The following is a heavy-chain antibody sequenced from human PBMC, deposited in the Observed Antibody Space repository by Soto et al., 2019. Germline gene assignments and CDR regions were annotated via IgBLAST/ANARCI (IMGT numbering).Heavy chain of an antibody. J-gene: IGHJ6*02. CDR2: IYPGDSGT. CDR1: GYSFTSYW. Sequence: PGESLKISCKGSGYSFTSYWIGWVRQMPGKGLEWMGIIYPGDSGTRYSPSFQGQVTISADKSISTAYLQWSSLKASDTATYYCARQVSGVAARYYYYYGMDVWGQGTTVTV. CDR3: ARQVSGVAARYYYYYGMDV. D-gene: IGHD6-6*01. V-gene: IGHV5-51*01.